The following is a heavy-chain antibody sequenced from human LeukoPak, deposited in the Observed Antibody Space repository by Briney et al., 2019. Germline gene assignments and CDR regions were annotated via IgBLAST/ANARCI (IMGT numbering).Heavy chain of an antibody. Sequence: AETLSLTCTASGGSISSYYWSWIRQPPGEGLEWIGYIYYSGSTNYNPSLESRVTISVDTSKIQFSLKLSSVTAADTAVYYCARRALYYYDSSGYRQPYWYFDLWGRGTLVTVSS. CDR3: ARRALYYYDSSGYRQPYWYFDL. CDR1: GGSISSYY. D-gene: IGHD3-22*01. J-gene: IGHJ2*01. CDR2: IYYSGST. V-gene: IGHV4-59*08.